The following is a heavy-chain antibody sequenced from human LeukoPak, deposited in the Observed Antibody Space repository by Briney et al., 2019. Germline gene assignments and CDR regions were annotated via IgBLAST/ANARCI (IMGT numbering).Heavy chain of an antibody. CDR3: TRDEGGSGSYYTGTDV. D-gene: IGHD3-10*01. CDR2: IRSKDYGGTT. Sequence: GGSLRLSCTASGFTFGGYAMSWVRQAPGKGLEWVGFIRSKDYGGTTEYAASVKGKFTISRDDSKSIAYLQMNSLKTEDTAVYYCTRDEGGSGSYYTGTDVWGQGTLVTVSS. J-gene: IGHJ4*02. V-gene: IGHV3-49*04. CDR1: GFTFGGYA.